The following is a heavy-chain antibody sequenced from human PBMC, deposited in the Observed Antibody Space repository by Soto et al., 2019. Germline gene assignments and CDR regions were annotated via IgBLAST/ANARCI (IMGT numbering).Heavy chain of an antibody. J-gene: IGHJ4*02. Sequence: EVQLVESGGGLVKPGGSLRLSCAASGFTFSSYSRNWVRQAPGKWLEWGSSISSSSSYIYYADSVKGRFTISRDNANNSIYLQMNSLSAEDKSVYYCERDIKSTVTAFFVYWGQGTLVTVSS. V-gene: IGHV3-21*01. CDR1: GFTFSSYS. D-gene: IGHD4-17*01. CDR2: ISSSSSYI. CDR3: ERDIKSTVTAFFVY.